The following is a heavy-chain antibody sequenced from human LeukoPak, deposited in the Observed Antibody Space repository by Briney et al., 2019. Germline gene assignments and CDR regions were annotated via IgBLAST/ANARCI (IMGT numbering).Heavy chain of an antibody. Sequence: GGSLRLSCAASGFTFSSYWMSWVRQAPGKGLEWVANIKQDGSEKYYVDSVKGRSTISRDNAKNSLYLQMNSLRAEDTAVYYCARGGVATIHYYYGMDVWGKGTTVTVSS. CDR1: GFTFSSYW. CDR2: IKQDGSEK. D-gene: IGHD5-12*01. J-gene: IGHJ6*04. V-gene: IGHV3-7*03. CDR3: ARGGVATIHYYYGMDV.